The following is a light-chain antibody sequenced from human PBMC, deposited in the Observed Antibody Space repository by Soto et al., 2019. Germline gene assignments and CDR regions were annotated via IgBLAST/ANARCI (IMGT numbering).Light chain of an antibody. Sequence: EIVLTQSPATLSVSPGERAILSCRASQSISSLLAWYQQKPGHAPRLLIYSASTRAAGIPARFSGSGSGADFTLTISSLQSEDFAAYYCQQYYDLPITFGRGTRLDIK. CDR1: QSISSL. CDR2: SAS. CDR3: QQYYDLPIT. J-gene: IGKJ5*01. V-gene: IGKV3-15*01.